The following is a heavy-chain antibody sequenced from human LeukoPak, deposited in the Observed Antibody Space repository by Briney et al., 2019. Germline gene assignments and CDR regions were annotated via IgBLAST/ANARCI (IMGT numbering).Heavy chain of an antibody. J-gene: IGHJ4*02. Sequence: ASVKVSCKASGYTFTGYYMHWVRQAPGQGLEWMGWINPNSGGTNYAQKFQGRVTMTRDTSISTAYMELSRLRSDDTAVYYCAREVVMTGSLLYYFDYWGQGTLVTVSS. V-gene: IGHV1-2*02. D-gene: IGHD3-9*01. CDR1: GYTFTGYY. CDR3: AREVVMTGSLLYYFDY. CDR2: INPNSGGT.